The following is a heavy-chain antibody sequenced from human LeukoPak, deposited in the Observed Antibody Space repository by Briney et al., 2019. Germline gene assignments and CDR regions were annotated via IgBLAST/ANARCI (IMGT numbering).Heavy chain of an antibody. CDR2: ISSSSSYI. D-gene: IGHD6-13*01. CDR1: GFTFSSYS. CDR3: ARGGIAAAGKGYY. V-gene: IGHV3-21*01. Sequence: GGYLRLSCAASGFTFSSYSRNWVRQAPGKGLEWVSSISSSSSYIYYADSVKGRFTIFRDNAKNSLYLQMNSLRAEDTAVYYCARGGIAAAGKGYYWGQGTLVTVSS. J-gene: IGHJ4*02.